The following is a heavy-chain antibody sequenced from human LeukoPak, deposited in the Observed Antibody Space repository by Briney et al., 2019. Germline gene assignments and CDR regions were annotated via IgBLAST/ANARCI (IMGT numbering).Heavy chain of an antibody. V-gene: IGHV1-2*02. Sequence: GASVKVSCKASGYTFTGSYMQWVRQSPGQGLEWMGWINPNTGGTNYAQKFQGRVTMTRDTSISTAYMELSTLRSDDAAVYYCARGSYYYDSSGYYYRTLIDHWGQGTLVTVSS. CDR1: GYTFTGSY. CDR3: ARGSYYYDSSGYYYRTLIDH. D-gene: IGHD3-22*01. J-gene: IGHJ4*02. CDR2: INPNTGGT.